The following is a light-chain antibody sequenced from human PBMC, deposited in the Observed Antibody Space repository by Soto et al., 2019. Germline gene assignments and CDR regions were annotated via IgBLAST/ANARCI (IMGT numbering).Light chain of an antibody. V-gene: IGKV3-15*01. J-gene: IGKJ2*01. CDR2: DAS. CDR3: QHYNYWPYT. CDR1: QTIDNT. Sequence: EIVMTQSPATLSLSPGERATLSCRASQTIDNTLAWYQRKSGQAPRLLIYDASTRATGVPARFSGSGSGTDFTLTISSLQSEDFAVYYCQHYNYWPYTFGQGTKVDIK.